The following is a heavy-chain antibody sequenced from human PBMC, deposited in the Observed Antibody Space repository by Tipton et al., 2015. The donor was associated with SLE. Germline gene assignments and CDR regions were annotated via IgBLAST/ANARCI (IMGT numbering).Heavy chain of an antibody. CDR2: IYHSGST. J-gene: IGHJ3*02. CDR3: ARGKAAAALDAFDI. D-gene: IGHD6-13*01. Sequence: TLSLTCTVSGYSISSGYYWGWIRQPPGKGLEWIGSIYHSGSTYYNPSLKSRVTISVDTSKNQFSLKLSSVTAADTAVYYCARGKAAAALDAFDIWGQGTMVTVSS. CDR1: GYSISSGYY. V-gene: IGHV4-38-2*02.